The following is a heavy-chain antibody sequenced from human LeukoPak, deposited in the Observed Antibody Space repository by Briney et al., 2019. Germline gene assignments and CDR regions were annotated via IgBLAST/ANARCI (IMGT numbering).Heavy chain of an antibody. Sequence: GGSLRLSCPVPGITLSNYGMSWVRQAPGKGLEWVAGISDSGGSKNYADSVKGRFTISRDNAKNTLYLQMNSLRAEDTAVYFCAKRGVVIRVILVGFHKQAYYFDSWCQGALVTVSS. V-gene: IGHV3-23*01. D-gene: IGHD3-10*01. CDR3: AKRGVVIRVILVGFHKQAYYFDS. CDR1: GITLSNYG. CDR2: ISDSGGSK. J-gene: IGHJ4*02.